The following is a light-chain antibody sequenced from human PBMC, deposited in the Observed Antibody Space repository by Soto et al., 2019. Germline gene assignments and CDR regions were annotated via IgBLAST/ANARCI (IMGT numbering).Light chain of an antibody. Sequence: IVLKKSPATLSLSKGERATLSCRASQYVSSFLAWYQQKAGQAPRLLIYDASHRATGIPARFSGSGSGTDFTLTISRLEPEDFAVYHCQQYGSLPPTFGHVTNVDIK. CDR3: QQYGSLPPT. J-gene: IGKJ1*01. CDR2: DAS. CDR1: QYVSSF. V-gene: IGKV3-20*01.